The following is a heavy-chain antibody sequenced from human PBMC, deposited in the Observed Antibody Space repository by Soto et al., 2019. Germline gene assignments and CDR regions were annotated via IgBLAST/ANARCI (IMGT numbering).Heavy chain of an antibody. Sequence: QVQLVQSGAEVKKPGSSVKVSCTASGGTFSSYAISWVRQAPGQGLEWMGGIIPIFGTANYAQKFQGRVTITADESTSTAYMELSSLRSEDTAVYYCASTTPDRDGYNLHYWGQGTLVTVSS. CDR3: ASTTPDRDGYNLHY. D-gene: IGHD5-12*01. CDR2: IIPIFGTA. J-gene: IGHJ4*02. CDR1: GGTFSSYA. V-gene: IGHV1-69*01.